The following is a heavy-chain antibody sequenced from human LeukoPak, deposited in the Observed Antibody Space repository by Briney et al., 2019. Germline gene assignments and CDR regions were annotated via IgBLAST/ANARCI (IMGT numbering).Heavy chain of an antibody. CDR1: GGSISSSNW. CDR3: ARDRYGLGGYFDY. CDR2: IYHSGST. Sequence: SGTLSLTCAVSGGSISSSNWWSWVRQPPGKGLEWIGEIYHSGSTNYNPSLKSRVTISVDKSKNQFSLKLSSVTAADTAVYYCARDRYGLGGYFDYWGQGTLVTVSS. V-gene: IGHV4-4*02. J-gene: IGHJ4*02. D-gene: IGHD3-9*01.